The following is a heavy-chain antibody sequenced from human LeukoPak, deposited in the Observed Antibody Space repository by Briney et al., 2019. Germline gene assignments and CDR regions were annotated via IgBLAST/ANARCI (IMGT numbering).Heavy chain of an antibody. D-gene: IGHD6-13*01. CDR2: VSYSGSP. Sequence: SETLSLTCIVSGGPIRGTSYYWGWIRQSPGKGLEWIGSVSYSGSPYYNPSLKSRVAISIDTSKNLFSLELASVTAADTAVYYCARPLTGYSSTFVYWGQGTMATVSS. CDR1: GGPIRGTSYY. V-gene: IGHV4-39*01. J-gene: IGHJ4*02. CDR3: ARPLTGYSSTFVY.